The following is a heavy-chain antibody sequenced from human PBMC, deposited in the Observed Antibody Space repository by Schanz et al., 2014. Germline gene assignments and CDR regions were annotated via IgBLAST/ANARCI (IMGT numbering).Heavy chain of an antibody. V-gene: IGHV3-30*02. Sequence: HVQLVESGGGVVQPGGSLRLSCAASGFTFSAFGMHWVRQAPGKGLDWVAFIAYDGSRKYYGDSVRGRFTISRDNSKNTLSLQMDDLRGDDTAMYYCVTWSTTDLYQDYWGQGTLVSVSA. D-gene: IGHD1-26*01. CDR1: GFTFSAFG. CDR2: IAYDGSRK. CDR3: VTWSTTDLYQDY. J-gene: IGHJ4*02.